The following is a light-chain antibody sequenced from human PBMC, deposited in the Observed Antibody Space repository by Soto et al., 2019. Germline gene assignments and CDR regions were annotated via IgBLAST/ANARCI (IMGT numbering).Light chain of an antibody. Sequence: EIVLTQSPGTLSLSPGERATLSCRASPSVSSSYLAWYQQKPGQAPRLLIYGASSRATGIPDRFSGSGSGTYFTLTISRLEPEDFAVYYCQQYGSSPPVTFGQGTRLEIK. CDR3: QQYGSSPPVT. CDR2: GAS. V-gene: IGKV3-20*01. J-gene: IGKJ5*01. CDR1: PSVSSSY.